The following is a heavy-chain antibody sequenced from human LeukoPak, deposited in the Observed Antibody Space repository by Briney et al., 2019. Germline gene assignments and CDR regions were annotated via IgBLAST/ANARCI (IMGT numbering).Heavy chain of an antibody. CDR3: AGGIVGARGTDAFDL. CDR1: GFSLSTSRVG. D-gene: IGHD1-26*01. CDR2: IHWNDNK. J-gene: IGHJ3*01. Sequence: ESGPTLVKPKQALTLTCTFSGFSLSTSRVGVGWVRQPPGKPLERLAHIHWNDNKRYSQYLTSRLTITKDNSKNQVVLTKTNMEPVDTATFYCAGGIVGARGTDAFDLWGQGTMVTVSS. V-gene: IGHV2-5*01.